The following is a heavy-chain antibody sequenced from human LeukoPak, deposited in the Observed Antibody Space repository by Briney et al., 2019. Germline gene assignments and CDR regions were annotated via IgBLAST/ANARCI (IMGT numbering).Heavy chain of an antibody. CDR2: TSGSGDRV. V-gene: IGHV3-23*01. J-gene: IGHJ4*02. CDR3: AKGGYSS. CDR1: GFTFSIFY. Sequence: GGSLRLSCAASGFTFSIFYMSWVRQAPGKGLEWVSVTSGSGDRVYYADFVKGRFTISRDNSKNTLYLQMNSLRAEDTAVYHCAKGGYSSWGQGTRVTVSS. D-gene: IGHD3-16*02.